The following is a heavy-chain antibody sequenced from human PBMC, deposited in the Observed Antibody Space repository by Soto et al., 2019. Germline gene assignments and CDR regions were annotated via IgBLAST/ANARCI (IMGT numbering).Heavy chain of an antibody. J-gene: IGHJ4*02. CDR2: IDPSDSYT. CDR1: GYSFTIYW. V-gene: IGHV5-10-1*01. D-gene: IGHD6-19*01. Sequence: GESLKISCNGSGYSFTIYWISWVRQMPGKGLEWMGRIDPSDSYTNYSPSFQGHVTISADKSISTAYLQWSSLKASDTAMYYCARRASSGWYRGDYWGQGTLVTVSS. CDR3: ARRASSGWYRGDY.